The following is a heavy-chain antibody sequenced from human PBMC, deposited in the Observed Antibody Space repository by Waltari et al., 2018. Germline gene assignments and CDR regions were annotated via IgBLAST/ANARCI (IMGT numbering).Heavy chain of an antibody. CDR1: GYTFTDYY. CDR2: VDPEDGET. V-gene: IGHV1-69-2*01. D-gene: IGHD1-1*01. CDR3: ATEVTELERRTNWFDP. Sequence: EVQLVQSGAEVKKPGATVKIPCKASGYTFTDYYMHWVQQSPGKGLEWMGRVDPEDGETIYAEKFQGRVTITADTSTDTAYMELSSLRSEDTAVYYCATEVTELERRTNWFDPWGQGTLVTVSS. J-gene: IGHJ5*02.